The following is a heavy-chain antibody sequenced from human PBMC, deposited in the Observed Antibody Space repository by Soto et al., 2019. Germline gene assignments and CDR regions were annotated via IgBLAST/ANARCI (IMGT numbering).Heavy chain of an antibody. CDR1: ENTFSTYL. Sequence: ASVKVSCKASENTFSTYLVHWVRQVHGQGLEWMGWHNGYNGQTEYSQKFQGRVTITRDTSAKTAYLELRSLTSEDTAVYYCAGPHDRAGLGTWGQGXLVTVYS. J-gene: IGHJ5*02. CDR2: HNGYNGQT. D-gene: IGHD1-1*01. V-gene: IGHV1-3*01. CDR3: AGPHDRAGLGT.